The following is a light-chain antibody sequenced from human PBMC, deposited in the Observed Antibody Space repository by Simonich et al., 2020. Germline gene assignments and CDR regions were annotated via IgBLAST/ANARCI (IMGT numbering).Light chain of an antibody. CDR3: QQYNNWPRT. CDR2: GAS. CDR1: QSVSSN. Sequence: IVMTQSPATLPVSPGERATLSCRASQSVSSNLAWYQQEPGPALRLLSYGASTRATGIPARFSGSGSGTEFTLTISSMQSEDFAVYYCQQYNNWPRTFGQGTKLEIK. V-gene: IGKV3-15*01. J-gene: IGKJ2*02.